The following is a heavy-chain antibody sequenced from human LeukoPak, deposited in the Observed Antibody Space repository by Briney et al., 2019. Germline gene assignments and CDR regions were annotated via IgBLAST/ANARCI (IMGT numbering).Heavy chain of an antibody. CDR3: ARSRDGYNLYYFDY. CDR1: EYTLADYG. CDR2: FNWDGGST. D-gene: IGHD5-24*01. J-gene: IGHJ4*02. Sequence: PRGSVKLSCAASEYTLADYGMSWVRQAPGKGPEWISGFNWDGGSTVYADSVKGRFTISRDNAKNSLYLQMNSLRAEDTALYYCARSRDGYNLYYFDYWGQGTLVTVSS. V-gene: IGHV3-20*04.